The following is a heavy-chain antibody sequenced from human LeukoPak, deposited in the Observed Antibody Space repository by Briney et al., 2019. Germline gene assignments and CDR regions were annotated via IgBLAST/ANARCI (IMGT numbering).Heavy chain of an antibody. CDR3: ANLFITMIVVVSPSGGKDDY. Sequence: GASVKVSCKASGGTFSSYAISWVRQAPGQGLEWMGGIIPIFGTANYAQKFQGRVTITADESTSTAYMELSSLRSEDTAVYYCANLFITMIVVVSPSGGKDDYWGQGTLVTVSS. D-gene: IGHD3-22*01. CDR2: IIPIFGTA. J-gene: IGHJ4*02. CDR1: GGTFSSYA. V-gene: IGHV1-69*13.